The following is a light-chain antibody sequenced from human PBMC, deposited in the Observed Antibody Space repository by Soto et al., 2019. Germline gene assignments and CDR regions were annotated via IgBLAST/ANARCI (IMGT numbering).Light chain of an antibody. CDR3: QTWGTLRVV. CDR2: LNSDGSH. J-gene: IGLJ2*01. V-gene: IGLV4-69*01. CDR1: SGHSSYA. Sequence: QTVVTQSPSASASLGASVKLTCTLSSGHSSYAIAWHQQQPEKGPRYLMKLNSDGSHSKGDGIPDRFSGSSSGAERYLTISSLQSEDEADYYCQTWGTLRVVFGGGTQLTVL.